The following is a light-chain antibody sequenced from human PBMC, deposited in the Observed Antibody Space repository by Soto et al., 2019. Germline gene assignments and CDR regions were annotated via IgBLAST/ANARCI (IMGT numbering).Light chain of an antibody. CDR1: QSVSSSY. V-gene: IGKV3-20*01. Sequence: EIVLTQSPGILSLSPGGRATLSCRASQSVSSSYLAWYQQKPDQAPRLLIYGASSRATGIPDRFSGSGSGTDFSLTISRLEPEDFAVYYCQQYGSSPTWTFGQGTKVDIK. CDR2: GAS. CDR3: QQYGSSPTWT. J-gene: IGKJ1*01.